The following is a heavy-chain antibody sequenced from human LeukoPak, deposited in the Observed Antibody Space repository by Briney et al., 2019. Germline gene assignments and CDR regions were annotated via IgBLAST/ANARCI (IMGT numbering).Heavy chain of an antibody. J-gene: IGHJ4*02. D-gene: IGHD4-11*01. Sequence: SETLSLTCAVYGGSFSDYYWSWIRQPPGKGLEWIGEINHSGSTNYNPSLKSRVTISVDTSKNQFSLKLSSVTAADTAVYYCARGRATVTTGLYYFDYWGQGTLVTVSS. CDR2: INHSGST. CDR3: ARGRATVTTGLYYFDY. V-gene: IGHV4-34*01. CDR1: GGSFSDYY.